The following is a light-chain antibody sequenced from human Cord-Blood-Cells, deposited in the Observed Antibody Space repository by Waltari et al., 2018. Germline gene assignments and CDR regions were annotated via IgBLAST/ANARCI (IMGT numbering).Light chain of an antibody. CDR1: QSVRSN. V-gene: IGKV3-15*01. Sequence: EIVMTQSPATLSVSPGERATLSCRASQSVRSNLAWYQQKPGQAPRLLTYGASTRATGIPARFSGSGSGTEFTLTISSLQSEDFAVYYCQQYNNWPITFGQGTRLEIK. CDR2: GAS. CDR3: QQYNNWPIT. J-gene: IGKJ5*01.